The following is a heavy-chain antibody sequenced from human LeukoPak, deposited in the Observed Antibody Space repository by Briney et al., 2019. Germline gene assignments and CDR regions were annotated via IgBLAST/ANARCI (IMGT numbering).Heavy chain of an antibody. CDR3: AKVKGARYFHY. Sequence: PGGSLRLSCAASGLTFSIHGVSWVRQAPGKGLEWVAVISGSGKNTYYADSVKGRFTISRDNSNNTLYLQMSSLGAEDAAVYYCAKVKGARYFHYWGQGTLVTVSS. J-gene: IGHJ4*02. CDR2: ISGSGKNT. CDR1: GLTFSIHG. V-gene: IGHV3-23*01. D-gene: IGHD1-26*01.